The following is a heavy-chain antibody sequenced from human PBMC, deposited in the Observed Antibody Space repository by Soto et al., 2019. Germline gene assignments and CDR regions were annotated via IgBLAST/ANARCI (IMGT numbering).Heavy chain of an antibody. D-gene: IGHD3-22*01. CDR1: GYSITNTNW. J-gene: IGHJ3*01. V-gene: IGHV4-28*01. Sequence: QVQLQESGPGLVKPSDTLSLTCAVSGYSITNTNWWTWVRQPPGKGLEWIGYIYHSGRTYYNPSLKSRFTMSVDTTKNEFSLKLSSVTPVAAAVYYCERSPYDDALDVWGRGTMVPVSS. CDR2: IYHSGRT. CDR3: ERSPYDDALDV.